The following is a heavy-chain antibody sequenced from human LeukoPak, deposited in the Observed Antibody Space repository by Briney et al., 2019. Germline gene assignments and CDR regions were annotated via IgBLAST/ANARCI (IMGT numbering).Heavy chain of an antibody. V-gene: IGHV3-21*01. CDR3: ARGRWGDYVLPFDY. D-gene: IGHD4-17*01. CDR2: ISSSSSYI. J-gene: IGHJ4*02. CDR1: GFTFSSYS. Sequence: GGSLRLSCAASGFTFSSYSMNWVRQAPGKGLEWVSSISSSSSYIYYADSVKGRFTISRDNAKNSLYLQMNSLRAEDTAVYYCARGRWGDYVLPFDYWGQGALVTVSS.